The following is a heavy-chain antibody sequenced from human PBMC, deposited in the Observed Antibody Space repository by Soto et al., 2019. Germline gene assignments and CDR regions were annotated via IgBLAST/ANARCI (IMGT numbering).Heavy chain of an antibody. V-gene: IGHV3-7*04. J-gene: IGHJ6*02. CDR2: IKQDGSAN. CDR1: GFTFSNYY. CDR3: ARDRQPSIYNGMDV. Sequence: GGSLRLSCVASGFTFSNYYMSWVRQAPGKGLEWVANIKQDGSANYCVDSVRGRFTVSRDNAKNSLYLQMNSLRAEDTAVYYCARDRQPSIYNGMDVWGQGTTVTVSS. D-gene: IGHD2-2*01.